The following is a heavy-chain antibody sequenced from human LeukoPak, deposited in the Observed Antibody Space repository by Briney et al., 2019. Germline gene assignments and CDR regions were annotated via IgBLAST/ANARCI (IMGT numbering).Heavy chain of an antibody. CDR3: AAYDSSGYYYARGSLDY. Sequence: ASVEVSCKASGYTFTGCYMHWVRQAPGQGLEWMGRINPNSGGTNYAQKFQGRVTMTRDTSISTAYMELSRLRSDDTAVYYCAAYDSSGYYYARGSLDYWGQGTLVTVSS. CDR1: GYTFTGCY. V-gene: IGHV1-2*06. CDR2: INPNSGGT. J-gene: IGHJ4*02. D-gene: IGHD3-22*01.